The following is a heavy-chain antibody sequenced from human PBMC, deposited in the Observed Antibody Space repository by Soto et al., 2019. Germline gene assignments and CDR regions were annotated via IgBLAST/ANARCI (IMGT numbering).Heavy chain of an antibody. CDR2: IYHSGST. V-gene: IGHV4-4*02. Sequence: QVQLQESGPGLVKPSGTLSLTCAVSGGSISSSNWWSWVRQPPGKGLEWIGEIYHSGSTNYNPSLKSRVSRPVEQSNNQFSLKLSSVSAADTAVYYCARVAVAGKSVADWGQGTLVTVSS. CDR1: GGSISSSNW. J-gene: IGHJ4*02. D-gene: IGHD6-19*01. CDR3: ARVAVAGKSVAD.